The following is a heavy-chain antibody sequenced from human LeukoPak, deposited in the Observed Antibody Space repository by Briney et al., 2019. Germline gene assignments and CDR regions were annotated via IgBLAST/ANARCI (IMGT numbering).Heavy chain of an antibody. D-gene: IGHD2-2*01. CDR1: GYTFTSYG. V-gene: IGHV1-18*01. J-gene: IGHJ4*02. CDR3: ASSGARYCSSTSCFFDY. CDR2: ISAYNGNT. Sequence: ASVKASCKASGYTFTSYGISWVRQAPGQGLEWMGWISAYNGNTNYAQKLQGRVTMTTDTSTSTAYMELRSLRSDDTAVYYCASSGARYCSSTSCFFDYWGQGTLVTVSS.